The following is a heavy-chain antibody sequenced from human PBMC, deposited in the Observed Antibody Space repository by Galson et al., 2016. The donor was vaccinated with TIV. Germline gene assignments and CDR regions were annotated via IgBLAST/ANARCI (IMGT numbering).Heavy chain of an antibody. CDR3: ARVPTKTFDFWSGYYNSFCMDV. CDR2: ISGYNGNK. V-gene: IGHV1-18*01. Sequence: SVKVSCKASGYTLSSYSISWVRQAPGQGLEWLGWISGYNGNKNYAQKFQGRVTMTTDTSTSTAYMGLRSLRSDDTAGYYCARVPTKTFDFWSGYYNSFCMDVGGKGTTFIVSS. CDR1: GYTLSSYS. J-gene: IGHJ6*03. D-gene: IGHD3-3*01.